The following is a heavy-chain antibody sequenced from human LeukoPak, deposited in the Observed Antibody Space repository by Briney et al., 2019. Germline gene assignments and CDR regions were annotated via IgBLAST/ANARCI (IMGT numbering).Heavy chain of an antibody. J-gene: IGHJ4*02. CDR1: GFTFDDYA. CDR3: AKAHPRTYYYDSSGYYLSGDFDY. V-gene: IGHV3-9*01. Sequence: GGSLRLSCAASGFTFDDYAMHWVRQAPGKGLEWVSGISWNSGSIGYADSVKGRFTIYRDNSKNTLYLQMNSLRAEDTAVYYCAKAHPRTYYYDSSGYYLSGDFDYWGQGTLVTVSS. CDR2: ISWNSGSI. D-gene: IGHD3-22*01.